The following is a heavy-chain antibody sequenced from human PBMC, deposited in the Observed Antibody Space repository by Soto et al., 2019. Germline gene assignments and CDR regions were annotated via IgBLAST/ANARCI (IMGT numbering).Heavy chain of an antibody. CDR3: ARVRGYSYGYGLFDY. CDR1: GGSISSYY. CDR2: IYYSGST. Sequence: SETLSLTYTVSGGSISSYYWSWIRQPPGKGLEWIGYIYYSGSTNYNPSLKSRVTISVDSSKNQFSLKLSSVTAADTAVYYCARVRGYSYGYGLFDYWGQGTLVTVS. J-gene: IGHJ4*02. D-gene: IGHD5-18*01. V-gene: IGHV4-59*01.